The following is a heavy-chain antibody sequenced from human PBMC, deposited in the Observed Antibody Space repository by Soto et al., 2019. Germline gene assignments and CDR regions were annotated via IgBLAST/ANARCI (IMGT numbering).Heavy chain of an antibody. J-gene: IGHJ4*02. CDR3: ERTRQRRPVFYVEY. Sequence: QVQLMQSGAEVTKPGSSVKVSCKASGGPFNTFGISWVRQAPGQGLEWMGGIIPKYGTTNYARRFQGRVTITAGESTNTEYIALSSLRHDDSAIYYCERTRQRRPVFYVEYWGQGT. CDR2: IIPKYGTT. D-gene: IGHD2-2*01. V-gene: IGHV1-69*01. CDR1: GGPFNTFG.